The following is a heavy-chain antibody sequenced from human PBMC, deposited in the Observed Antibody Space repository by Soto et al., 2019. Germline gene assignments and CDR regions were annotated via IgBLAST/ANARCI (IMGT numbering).Heavy chain of an antibody. CDR2: INAGNGNT. Sequence: QVQLVQSGAEEKKPGASVKVSCKASGYTFTNYAMHWVRQAPGQRLEWMGWINAGNGNTKYSQNFQGRITITRDTXXSXAXXELTSLRFEDTAVYYCTRDGLYCGGDCYHYWYFDLWGRGTLVTVSS. CDR3: TRDGLYCGGDCYHYWYFDL. D-gene: IGHD2-21*02. J-gene: IGHJ2*01. CDR1: GYTFTNYA. V-gene: IGHV1-3*05.